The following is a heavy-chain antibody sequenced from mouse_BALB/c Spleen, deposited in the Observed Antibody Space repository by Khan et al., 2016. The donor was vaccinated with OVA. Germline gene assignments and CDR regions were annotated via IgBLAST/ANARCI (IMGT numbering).Heavy chain of an antibody. CDR2: INPSNGYT. Sequence: QVQLQQSGAELARPGASVKMSCKASGYTFTSCTIHWIKKRPGQGLEWIGYINPSNGYTNYNQKFKDKATLTTDKSSTTAYLQLSSLTSDDSAVYNCVRDGAYHRNDGWFAYWGQGTLVTVSA. CDR1: GYTFTSCT. CDR3: VRDGAYHRNDGWFAY. V-gene: IGHV1-4*01. J-gene: IGHJ3*01. D-gene: IGHD2-14*01.